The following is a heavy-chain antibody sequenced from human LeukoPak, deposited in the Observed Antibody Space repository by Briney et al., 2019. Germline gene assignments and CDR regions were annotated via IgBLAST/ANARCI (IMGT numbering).Heavy chain of an antibody. CDR3: AGKAAAFYCDY. D-gene: IGHD6-13*01. CDR1: GLAFSSYG. Sequence: GGSLRLSCTASGLAFSSYGMHWARQAPGKGLEWVAFMQYDGSQIYYVDSVKGRFTISRDNSKNALYLQMNSLRPEDTAIYYCAGKAAAFYCDYWGQGTLVTVSS. V-gene: IGHV3-30*02. J-gene: IGHJ4*02. CDR2: MQYDGSQI.